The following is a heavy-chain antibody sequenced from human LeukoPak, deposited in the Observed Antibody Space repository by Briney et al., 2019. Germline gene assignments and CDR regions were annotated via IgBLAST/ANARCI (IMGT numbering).Heavy chain of an antibody. J-gene: IGHJ4*02. CDR2: LSPDGGTI. CDR3: ESAGQWRLDF. V-gene: IGHV3-74*01. Sequence: GGSLRLSCAASGFTFSSYWMHWVRQAPGKGLVWVSRLSPDGGTIDYADSVRGRFTISRDNAKDTLYLQMNSLRGDDTAVYYCESAGQWRLDFWGLGTPVTVSS. CDR1: GFTFSSYW. D-gene: IGHD2-21*01.